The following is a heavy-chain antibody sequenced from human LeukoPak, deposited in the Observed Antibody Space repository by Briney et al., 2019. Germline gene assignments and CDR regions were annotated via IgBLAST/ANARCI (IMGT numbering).Heavy chain of an antibody. J-gene: IGHJ4*02. CDR3: AIRYCSSTSCETVVHY. CDR2: IIPILGIA. Sequence: ASVKVSCKASGGTFSSYTISWVRLAPGQGLEWMGRIIPILGIANYAQKFQGRVTITADKSTSTAYMELSSLRSEDTAVYYCAIRYCSSTSCETVVHYWGQGTLVTVS. V-gene: IGHV1-69*02. D-gene: IGHD2-2*01. CDR1: GGTFSSYT.